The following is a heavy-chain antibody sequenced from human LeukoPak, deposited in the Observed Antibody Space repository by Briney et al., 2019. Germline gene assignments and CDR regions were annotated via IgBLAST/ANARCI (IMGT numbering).Heavy chain of an antibody. CDR1: GFTFSSYA. J-gene: IGHJ4*02. D-gene: IGHD2-8*02. CDR2: ISYDGSNK. V-gene: IGHV3-30*04. Sequence: GRSLRLSCAASGFTFSSYAMHWVRQAPGKGLEWVAVISYDGSNKYYADSVKGRFTISRDNSKNTLYLQMNSLRAEDTAVYYCARATGHNFDYWGQGTLVTVFS. CDR3: ARATGHNFDY.